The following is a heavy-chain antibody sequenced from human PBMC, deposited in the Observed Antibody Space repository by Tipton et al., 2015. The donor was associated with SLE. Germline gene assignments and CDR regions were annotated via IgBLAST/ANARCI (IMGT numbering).Heavy chain of an antibody. D-gene: IGHD2-21*01. J-gene: IGHJ6*02. CDR2: ISFSPTTI. CDR1: GFTFSDYS. CDR3: ARAIVVAFHYFGMDV. Sequence: SLRLSCAASGFTFSDYSMYWVRQAPGKGLEWVSYISFSPTTIYYADSVKGRFTISRDNAKNSLYLQMSSLRAEDTAVYYCARAIVVAFHYFGMDVWGQGATVTVSS. V-gene: IGHV3-48*01.